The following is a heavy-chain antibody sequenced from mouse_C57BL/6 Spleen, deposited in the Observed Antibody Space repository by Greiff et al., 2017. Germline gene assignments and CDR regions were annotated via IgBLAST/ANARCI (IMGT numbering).Heavy chain of an antibody. CDR2: INPSNGGT. D-gene: IGHD1-1*01. CDR3: ARERYPDAMDY. J-gene: IGHJ4*01. CDR1: GYTFTSYW. V-gene: IGHV1-53*01. Sequence: VQLQQPGTELVKPGASVKLSCKASGYTFTSYWMPWVKQRPGQGLEWIGNINPSNGGTNYNEKFKSKATLTVDKSSSTAYMQLSSLTSEDSAVYDCARERYPDAMDYWGQGTAVTVSS.